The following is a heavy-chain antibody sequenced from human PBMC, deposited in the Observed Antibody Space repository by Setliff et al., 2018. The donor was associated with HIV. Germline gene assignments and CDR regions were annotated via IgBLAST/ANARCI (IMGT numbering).Heavy chain of an antibody. Sequence: ASVKVSCKASGYTFTSYDINWVRQATGQGLEWMGWMNPNSGNTGYAQKFQGRVTITRNTSISTAYMELSSLRSEDTAVYYCARIVLEWLLTPNAFDMVGQGTMVTVSS. CDR3: ARIVLEWLLTPNAFDM. J-gene: IGHJ3*02. V-gene: IGHV1-8*03. CDR2: MNPNSGNT. CDR1: GYTFTSYD. D-gene: IGHD3-3*01.